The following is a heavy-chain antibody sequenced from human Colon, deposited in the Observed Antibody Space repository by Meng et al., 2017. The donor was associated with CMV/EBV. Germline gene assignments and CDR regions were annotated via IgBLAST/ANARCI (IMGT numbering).Heavy chain of an antibody. V-gene: IGHV1-2*02. CDR1: GYTFTGYY. CDR2: INPNSGGT. Sequence: ASVKVSCKASGYTFTGYYMHWVRQAPGQGLEWMGWINPNSGGTNYAQKFQGRVTMTRDTSIRTAYMELSRLRSDDTAVYYCARDGEYGDYLDYWGQGTLVTVSS. CDR3: ARDGEYGDYLDY. J-gene: IGHJ4*02. D-gene: IGHD4-17*01.